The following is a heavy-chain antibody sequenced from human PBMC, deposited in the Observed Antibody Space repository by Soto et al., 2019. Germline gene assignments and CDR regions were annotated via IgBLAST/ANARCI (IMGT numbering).Heavy chain of an antibody. J-gene: IGHJ4*01. CDR3: ARGSSGWYADLDY. D-gene: IGHD6-19*01. Sequence: EVQVVESGGGLMRPGGSLRLSCTASGFTFDKYDMHWVRQRAGKGLEWVAAIGNTGHPYYPGSGKGRFTISRENVKNCLFLQVNDLKVGDTAVYYCARGSSGWYADLDYWGHGTLVTVSA. V-gene: IGHV3-13*05. CDR1: GFTFDKYD. CDR2: IGNTGHP.